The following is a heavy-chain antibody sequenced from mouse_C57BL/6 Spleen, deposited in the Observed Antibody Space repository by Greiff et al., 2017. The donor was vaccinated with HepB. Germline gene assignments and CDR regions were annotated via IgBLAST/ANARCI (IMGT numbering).Heavy chain of an antibody. Sequence: VQLQQSGAELVRPGASVTLSCKASGYTFTDYEMHWVKQTPVHGLEWIGAIDPETGGTAYNQKFKGKAILTADKSSSTAYMELRSLTSEDSAVYYCTRVRSPGYGSSYRPFDYWGQGTTLTVSS. V-gene: IGHV1-15*01. J-gene: IGHJ2*01. CDR1: GYTFTDYE. D-gene: IGHD1-1*01. CDR3: TRVRSPGYGSSYRPFDY. CDR2: IDPETGGT.